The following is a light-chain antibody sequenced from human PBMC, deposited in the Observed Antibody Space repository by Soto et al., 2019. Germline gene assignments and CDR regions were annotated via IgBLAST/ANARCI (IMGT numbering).Light chain of an antibody. CDR2: DAS. J-gene: IGKJ4*01. CDR3: QQRMNWPLT. Sequence: EIVWTQSPATLSLSPGGRATLSCRASQTVTNHLAWYQQKAGQAPRLLIFDASTRASGIPPRFSGSGSGTDFTLTISTVDPDGFAVYYCQQRMNWPLTFGGGTKVDI. V-gene: IGKV3-11*01. CDR1: QTVTNH.